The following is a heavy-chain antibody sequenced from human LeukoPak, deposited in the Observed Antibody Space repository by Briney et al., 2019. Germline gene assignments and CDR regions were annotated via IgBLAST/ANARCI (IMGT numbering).Heavy chain of an antibody. CDR2: ISYDGSNK. CDR1: GFTFSNFG. Sequence: GGSLRLSCAASGFTFSNFGMHWVRQAPGKGLEWVAVISYDGSNKYYADSVKGRFTISRDNSKNTLYLQMNSLRAEDTALYYCAKGHSSGWYPFDYWGQGTLVSVSS. V-gene: IGHV3-30*18. J-gene: IGHJ4*02. D-gene: IGHD6-19*01. CDR3: AKGHSSGWYPFDY.